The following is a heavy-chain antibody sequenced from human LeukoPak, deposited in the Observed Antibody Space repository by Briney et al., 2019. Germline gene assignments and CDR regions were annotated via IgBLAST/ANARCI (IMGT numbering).Heavy chain of an antibody. CDR2: ISSTSSTI. CDR1: GFTFSDYG. J-gene: IGHJ4*02. Sequence: GGSLRLSCAASGFTFSDYGMNWVRQAPGKGLERVSYISSTSSTIYYADSVKGRFTFSRDNAKNSLYLQLNSLRDEDTAVYYCARSRWENWNDFFDYWGQGTLVTVSS. V-gene: IGHV3-48*02. D-gene: IGHD1-1*01. CDR3: ARSRWENWNDFFDY.